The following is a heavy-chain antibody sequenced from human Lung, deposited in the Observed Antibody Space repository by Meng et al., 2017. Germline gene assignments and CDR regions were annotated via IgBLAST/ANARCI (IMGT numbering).Heavy chain of an antibody. CDR1: GYTLTDYY. Sequence: ASVKVSCKASGYTLTDYYMHWVRQAPGQGLEWMGWINPNTDATNYVPKFHGRVTMTRDTSISTAYMELTSLTSGDTAVYYCARSSGWCRDDYWGQGTLVTVSS. D-gene: IGHD6-19*01. J-gene: IGHJ4*02. CDR3: ARSSGWCRDDY. CDR2: INPNTDAT. V-gene: IGHV1-2*02.